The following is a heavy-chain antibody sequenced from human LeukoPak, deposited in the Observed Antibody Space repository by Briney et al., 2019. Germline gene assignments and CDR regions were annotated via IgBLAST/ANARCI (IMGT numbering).Heavy chain of an antibody. D-gene: IGHD6-13*01. Sequence: GGSLRLSSAAPGFTPTVHAMCRIRHIPGEGLGWVSGIYWNSGGTGYADSVKGRFTISRDNAKNSLYLQMNSLRTDDTALYYCTKDITAGGLDYWGQGTLVTVSS. J-gene: IGHJ4*02. CDR3: TKDITAGGLDY. CDR1: GFTPTVHA. CDR2: IYWNSGGT. V-gene: IGHV3-9*02.